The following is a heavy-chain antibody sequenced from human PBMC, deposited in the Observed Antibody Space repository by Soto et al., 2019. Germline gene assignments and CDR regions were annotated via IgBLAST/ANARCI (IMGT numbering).Heavy chain of an antibody. D-gene: IGHD6-19*01. CDR1: GGTFSSYT. CDR3: ARGGSGGVAGTPLLVY. CDR2: IIPILGIA. Sequence: SVKVSCKASGGTFSSYTISWVRQAPGRGLEWMGRIIPILGIANYAQKFQGRVTITADKSTSTAYMELSSLRAEDTAVYYCARGGSGGVAGTPLLVYWGQGTLVTVSS. V-gene: IGHV1-69*02. J-gene: IGHJ4*02.